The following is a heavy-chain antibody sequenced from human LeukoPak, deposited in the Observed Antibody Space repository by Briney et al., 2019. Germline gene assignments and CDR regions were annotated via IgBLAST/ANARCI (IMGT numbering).Heavy chain of an antibody. Sequence: GGSLRLSCAASGFTFSSYSMNWVRQAPGKGLEWVSSISSSSSYIYYADSVKGRFTISRDNSKNTVYLQMNSLRAEDTALYYCARDYYDRSLQNWGQGTLVTVSS. D-gene: IGHD3-22*01. CDR3: ARDYYDRSLQN. CDR2: ISSSSSYI. V-gene: IGHV3-21*04. J-gene: IGHJ1*01. CDR1: GFTFSSYS.